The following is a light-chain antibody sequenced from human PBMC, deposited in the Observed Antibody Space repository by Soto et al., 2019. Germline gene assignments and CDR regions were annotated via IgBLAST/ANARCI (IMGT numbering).Light chain of an antibody. J-gene: IGLJ1*01. CDR2: EVT. CDR1: DVGIYNL. Sequence: QSVLTQPASLSGSPGQSIPISCTGGDVGIYNLVSWYQQHPGKAPKLMIYEVTKRPSGVSNRFSGSKSGNTASLTISGLQAEDEADYYCCSYAGSTIQYLFGTG. CDR3: CSYAGSTIQYL. V-gene: IGLV2-23*02.